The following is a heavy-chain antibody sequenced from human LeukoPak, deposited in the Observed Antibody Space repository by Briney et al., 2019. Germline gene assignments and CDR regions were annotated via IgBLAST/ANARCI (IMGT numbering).Heavy chain of an antibody. D-gene: IGHD2-2*01. V-gene: IGHV1-69*04. CDR3: ARIVVPAAYFDI. J-gene: IGHJ3*02. CDR1: GGTFSSYA. CDR2: IIPILGIA. Sequence: ASVRVSCKASGGTFSSYAISWVRQAPGQGLEWMGRIIPILGIANYAQKFQGRVTITADESTSTAYMELSSLRSEDTAVYYCARIVVPAAYFDIWGQGTMVTVSS.